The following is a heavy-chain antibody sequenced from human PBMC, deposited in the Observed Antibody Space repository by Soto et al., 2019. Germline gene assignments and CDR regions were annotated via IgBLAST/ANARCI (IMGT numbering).Heavy chain of an antibody. CDR2: ISSASDYS. Sequence: PGGSLRLSCTASGFTFSDYYMSWIRQAPGKGLEWISYISSASDYSTYADSVKGRFTISRDNAKNSLYLQLNNVRPDDTALYFCARHDXXXXXWFDTWGPGTAVTVSS. J-gene: IGHJ5*02. D-gene: IGHD3-16*01. V-gene: IGHV3-11*06. CDR1: GFTFSDYY. CDR3: ARHDXXXXXWFDT.